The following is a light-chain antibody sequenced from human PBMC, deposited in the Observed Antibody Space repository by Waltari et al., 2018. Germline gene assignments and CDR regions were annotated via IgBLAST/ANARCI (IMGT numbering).Light chain of an antibody. Sequence: DIVMTQSPDSLAVSLGERATINCKSSQNILYSSNSKNYLAWYQHKPGKQPKLLIYWASTRESGVPERGSGSGSGTEFTRAISSLQAEDGAVYYCQQYYGIPYTFGQGTKLEIK. CDR3: QQYYGIPYT. CDR1: QNILYSSNSKNY. CDR2: WAS. V-gene: IGKV4-1*01. J-gene: IGKJ2*01.